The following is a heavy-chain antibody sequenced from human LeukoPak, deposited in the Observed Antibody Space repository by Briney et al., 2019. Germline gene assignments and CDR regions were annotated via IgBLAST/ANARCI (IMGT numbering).Heavy chain of an antibody. V-gene: IGHV1-2*02. CDR1: GYTFTGYY. J-gene: IGHJ4*02. CDR3: ARDLGRGITGTHFDY. Sequence: ASVKVSCKASGYTFTGYYTHWVRQAPGQGLEWMGWINPNSGGTNYAQKFQGRVTMTRDTSISTAYMELSRLRSDDTAVYYCARDLGRGITGTHFDYWGQGTLVTVSS. CDR2: INPNSGGT. D-gene: IGHD1-20*01.